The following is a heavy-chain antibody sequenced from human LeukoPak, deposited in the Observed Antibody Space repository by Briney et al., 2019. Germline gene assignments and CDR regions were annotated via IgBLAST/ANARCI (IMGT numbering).Heavy chain of an antibody. CDR1: GFTFSSYS. Sequence: GGSLRLSCAASGFTFSSYSMNWVRQAPGKGLEWVSSISSSSSYIYYADSVKGRFTISRDNAKNSLYLQMNSLRAEDTAMYYCARVPNDILTGYYDYWGQGTLVTVSS. V-gene: IGHV3-21*01. CDR3: ARVPNDILTGYYDY. CDR2: ISSSSSYI. J-gene: IGHJ4*02. D-gene: IGHD3-9*01.